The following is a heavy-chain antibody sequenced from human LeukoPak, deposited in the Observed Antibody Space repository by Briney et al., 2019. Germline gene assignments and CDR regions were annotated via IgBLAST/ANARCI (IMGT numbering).Heavy chain of an antibody. Sequence: SVKVSCKASGGTFSSYAISWVRQAPGQGLEWMGRIIPILGIANYAQKFQGRVTITADKSTSTAYMELSSLRSEDTAVYYCARGATMTTVMNFDYWGQGTLVTVSS. CDR2: IIPILGIA. CDR3: ARGATMTTVMNFDY. D-gene: IGHD4-11*01. J-gene: IGHJ4*02. CDR1: GGTFSSYA. V-gene: IGHV1-69*04.